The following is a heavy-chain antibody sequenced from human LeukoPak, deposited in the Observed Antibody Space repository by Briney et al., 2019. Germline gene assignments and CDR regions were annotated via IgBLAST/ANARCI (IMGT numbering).Heavy chain of an antibody. CDR3: ARVGIAVAGTDAFDI. V-gene: IGHV4-59*01. D-gene: IGHD6-19*01. J-gene: IGHJ3*02. CDR1: GGSISSYY. Sequence: PSETLSLTCTVSGGSISSYYWSWIRQPPGKGLEWIGYIYYSGSTNYNPSLKSRVTISVDTSKNQFSLKLSSVTAADTAVYYCARVGIAVAGTDAFDIWGQGTMVTVSS. CDR2: IYYSGST.